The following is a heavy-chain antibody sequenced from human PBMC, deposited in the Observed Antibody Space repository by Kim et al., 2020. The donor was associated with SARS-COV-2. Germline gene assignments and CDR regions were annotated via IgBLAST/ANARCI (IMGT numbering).Heavy chain of an antibody. D-gene: IGHD6-19*01. V-gene: IGHV2-5*02. CDR2: IYWDDDK. Sequence: SGPTLVNPTQTLTLTCTFSGFSLSTSGVGVCWIRQPPGKALEWLALIYWDDDKRYSPSLKSRLTITKDTSKNQVVLTMTNMDPVDTATYYCAHSSGWSYFGDFYGNGGWGQGTTVTGSS. CDR1: GFSLSTSGVG. J-gene: IGHJ6*02. CDR3: AHSSGWSYFGDFYGNGG.